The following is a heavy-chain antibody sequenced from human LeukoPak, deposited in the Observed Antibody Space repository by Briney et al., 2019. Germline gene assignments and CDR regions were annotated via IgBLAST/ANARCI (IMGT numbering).Heavy chain of an antibody. D-gene: IGHD2-2*01. CDR1: GYTFINYY. CDR3: ARDRGNSDIVVVPAEV. J-gene: IGHJ4*02. Sequence: GASVKVSCKASGYTFINYYMHWVRQAPGQGLEWMGIINPSGGSAYYAQKFQGRVTMTSDVSTSTFHMELSSLRSEDTAVYYCARDRGNSDIVVVPAEVWGQGTLVTVSS. V-gene: IGHV1-46*01. CDR2: INPSGGSA.